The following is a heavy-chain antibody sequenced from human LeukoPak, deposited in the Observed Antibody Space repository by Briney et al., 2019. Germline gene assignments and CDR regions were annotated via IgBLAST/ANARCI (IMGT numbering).Heavy chain of an antibody. CDR1: GFTFSSYS. D-gene: IGHD3-9*01. V-gene: IGHV3-48*04. CDR3: ARAYDILTGYYHFDY. J-gene: IGHJ4*02. Sequence: PGRSLRLPCAASGFTFSSYSMNWVRQAPGKGLEWVSYISSSSSTIYYADSVKGRFTISRDNAKNSLYLQMNSLRAEDTAVYYCARAYDILTGYYHFDYWGQGTLVTVSS. CDR2: ISSSSSTI.